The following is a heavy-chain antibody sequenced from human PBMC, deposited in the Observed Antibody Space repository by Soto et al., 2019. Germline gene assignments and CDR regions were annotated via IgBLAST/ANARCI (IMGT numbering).Heavy chain of an antibody. D-gene: IGHD3-10*01. J-gene: IGHJ4*02. CDR3: VRDPSYYGSGSYSYCTH. CDR1: GFTFSSSS. Sequence: EVQLVESGGGLVKPGESLRLSCAASGFTFSSSSMNWVRQTPEKGLEWVSSISGTSDYIDYADSVKGRFTISRDNAKKSWSPQRNSLRVEDTAVYYWVRDPSYYGSGSYSYCTHWGQGGLVTVSS. CDR2: ISGTSDYI. V-gene: IGHV3-21*02.